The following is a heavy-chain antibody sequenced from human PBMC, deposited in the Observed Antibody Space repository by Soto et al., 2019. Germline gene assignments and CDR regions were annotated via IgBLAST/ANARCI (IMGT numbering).Heavy chain of an antibody. CDR3: ARDASSGWWREVYYGMDV. J-gene: IGHJ6*02. V-gene: IGHV4-59*01. D-gene: IGHD6-19*01. CDR2: IYYSGST. Sequence: ASETLSLTCTVSGGSISSYYWSWIRQPPGKGLEWIGYIYYSGSTNYNPSLKSRVTISVDTSKNQFSLKLSSVTAADTAVYYCARDASSGWWREVYYGMDVWGQGTTVTVSS. CDR1: GGSISSYY.